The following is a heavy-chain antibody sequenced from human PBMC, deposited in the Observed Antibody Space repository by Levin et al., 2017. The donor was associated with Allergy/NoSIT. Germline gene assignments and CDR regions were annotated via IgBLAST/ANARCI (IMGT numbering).Heavy chain of an antibody. CDR3: ATAGDSGSYFDY. Sequence: GESLKISCAASGFTFSSYIMHLVRQAPGKGMEWLPVISPDGSNKQHADSVRGRFTISRDKSKNTLYLQMNSLRAEDTAVHYCATAGDSGSYFDYWGQGTLVTVSS. V-gene: IGHV3-30*04. J-gene: IGHJ4*02. CDR1: GFTFSSYI. D-gene: IGHD1-26*01. CDR2: ISPDGSNK.